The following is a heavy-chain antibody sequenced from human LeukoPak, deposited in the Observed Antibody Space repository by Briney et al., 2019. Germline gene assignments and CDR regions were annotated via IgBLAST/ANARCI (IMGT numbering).Heavy chain of an antibody. CDR3: AINVDTAMVRIRFGARPEENWFDP. D-gene: IGHD5-18*01. V-gene: IGHV4-39*07. Sequence: PSETLSLTCAVSGGSISTSSYYWGWIRQPPGKGLECIGNIYYSGSTYYNPSLKSRVTISVDTSKNQISLKLSSVTAADTAVYHCAINVDTAMVRIRFGARPEENWFDPWGQGTLVTVSS. J-gene: IGHJ5*02. CDR1: GGSISTSSYY. CDR2: IYYSGST.